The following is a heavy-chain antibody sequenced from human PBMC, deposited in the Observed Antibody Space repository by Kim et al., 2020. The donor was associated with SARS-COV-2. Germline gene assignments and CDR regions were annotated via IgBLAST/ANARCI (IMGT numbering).Heavy chain of an antibody. CDR3: ARDGEGYFDWFLGAFDI. Sequence: ASVKVSCKASGYTFTSYAMHWVRQAPGQRLEWMGWINAGNGNTKYSQKFQGRVTITRDTSASTAYMELSSLRSEDTAVYYCARDGEGYFDWFLGAFDIWGQGTMVTVSS. D-gene: IGHD3-9*01. V-gene: IGHV1-3*01. CDR2: INAGNGNT. CDR1: GYTFTSYA. J-gene: IGHJ3*02.